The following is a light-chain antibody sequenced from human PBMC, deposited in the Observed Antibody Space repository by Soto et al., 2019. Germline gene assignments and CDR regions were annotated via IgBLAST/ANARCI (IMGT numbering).Light chain of an antibody. CDR2: EVS. Sequence: QSALTQPPSASGSPGQSVTISCTGTSSDVGAYKFVSWYQQHPGQAPKLIIYEVSQRPSGVPDRFSGSKSDNTASLTVSGLQADDEADYYCSSDAGNKKYVFGSGTKLTVL. CDR1: SSDVGAYKF. CDR3: SSDAGNKKYV. V-gene: IGLV2-8*01. J-gene: IGLJ1*01.